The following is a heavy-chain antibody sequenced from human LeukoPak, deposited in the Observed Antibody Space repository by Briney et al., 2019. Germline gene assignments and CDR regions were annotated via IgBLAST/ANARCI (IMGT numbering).Heavy chain of an antibody. V-gene: IGHV4-34*01. Sequence: SETLSLTCAVYGGSFSGYYWSWIRQPPGKGLEWIGEINHSGSTNYNPSLKSRVTISVDTSKNQFSLKLSSVTAADTAVYYCARRGGGFWSDYYHYWGQGTLVTVSS. D-gene: IGHD3-3*01. CDR1: GGSFSGYY. CDR2: INHSGST. J-gene: IGHJ4*02. CDR3: ARRGGGFWSDYYHY.